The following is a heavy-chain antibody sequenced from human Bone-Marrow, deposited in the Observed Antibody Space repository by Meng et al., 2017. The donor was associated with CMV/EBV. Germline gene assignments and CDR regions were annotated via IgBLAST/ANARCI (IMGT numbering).Heavy chain of an antibody. Sequence: NSHSSSWVRQATGQALEWMGRIIPIVGKVEKAQKFQGRVSISADKSTNTAYMDLSSLRSEDTAVYYCARDRNYDSSGFDLEYWGQGTLVTVSS. CDR1: NSHS. V-gene: IGHV1-69*08. J-gene: IGHJ4*02. CDR2: IIPIVGKV. D-gene: IGHD3-22*01. CDR3: ARDRNYDSSGFDLEY.